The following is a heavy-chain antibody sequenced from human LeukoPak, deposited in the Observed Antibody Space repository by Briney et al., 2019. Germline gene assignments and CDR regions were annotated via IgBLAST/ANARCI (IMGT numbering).Heavy chain of an antibody. CDR1: GVTFSRHV. CDR2: IPSDGSNN. Sequence: GGSLRLSCAASGVTFSRHVMHWVRQAPGKGLEWVAFIPSDGSNNYYADSVKGRFTISRDNSKNTLYLQMNSLRVDDTAVYYCARHYGGIRPNYYYFYMDLWGKGTTVTVSS. J-gene: IGHJ6*03. V-gene: IGHV3-30*02. D-gene: IGHD4-23*01. CDR3: ARHYGGIRPNYYYFYMDL.